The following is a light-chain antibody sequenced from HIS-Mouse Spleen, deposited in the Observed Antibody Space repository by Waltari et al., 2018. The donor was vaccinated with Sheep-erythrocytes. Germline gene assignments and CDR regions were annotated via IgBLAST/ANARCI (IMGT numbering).Light chain of an antibody. J-gene: IGLJ3*02. CDR1: SSDVGGYNY. V-gene: IGLV2-8*01. CDR3: SSYAGSNNWV. Sequence: QSALTQPPSASGSPGQSVTISCTGTSSDVGGYNYVSWYQQHPGKAPKLMIYEVSKRPPGVPGRFSGYKSGNTASLTVSGLQAEDEADYYCSSYAGSNNWVFGGGTKLTVL. CDR2: EVS.